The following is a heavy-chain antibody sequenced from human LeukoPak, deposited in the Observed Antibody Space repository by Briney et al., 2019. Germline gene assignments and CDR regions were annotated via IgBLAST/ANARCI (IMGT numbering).Heavy chain of an antibody. V-gene: IGHV3-7*03. CDR3: AREGGATVTLGYFDY. J-gene: IGHJ4*02. CDR2: IKQDGSEK. Sequence: GGSLRLSCAASGFTFSSYWMSWVRQAPGKGREWVANIKQDGSEKYYVDSVKGRFTISRNNDKHSLYLQMNSLRAEDTAVYYCAREGGATVTLGYFDYWGQGTLVTVSS. CDR1: GFTFSSYW. D-gene: IGHD4-17*01.